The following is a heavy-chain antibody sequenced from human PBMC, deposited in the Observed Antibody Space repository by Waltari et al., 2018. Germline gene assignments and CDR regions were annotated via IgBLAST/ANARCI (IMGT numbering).Heavy chain of an antibody. J-gene: IGHJ5*02. CDR2: INQSGST. CDR3: ASRIRNFGTMVRGYS. V-gene: IGHV4-34*01. Sequence: QVQLQQWGAGLLKPSETLSLTCAVYGGSFSGYYWSWIRQPPGKGLEWIGEINQSGSTNYNPSLKSRVTISVDTSKNQFSLKLSSVTAADTAVYYCASRIRNFGTMVRGYSWGQGTLVTVSS. D-gene: IGHD3-10*01. CDR1: GGSFSGYY.